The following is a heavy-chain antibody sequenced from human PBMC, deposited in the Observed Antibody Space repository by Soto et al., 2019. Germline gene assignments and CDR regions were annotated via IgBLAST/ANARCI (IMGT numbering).Heavy chain of an antibody. Sequence: ASVKVSCKASGYTFTSYAIHWVRQAPGQRLEWMGWINAGNGNTKYSQKFQGRVTITRDTSASTAYMELSSLRSEDTAVYYCARDGQQLNWFDPWGQGTLVTVSS. CDR3: ARDGQQLNWFDP. J-gene: IGHJ5*02. V-gene: IGHV1-3*01. CDR2: INAGNGNT. CDR1: GYTFTSYA. D-gene: IGHD6-13*01.